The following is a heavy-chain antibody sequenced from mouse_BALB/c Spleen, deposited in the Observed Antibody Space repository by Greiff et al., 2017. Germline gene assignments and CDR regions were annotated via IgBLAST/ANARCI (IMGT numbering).Heavy chain of an antibody. Sequence: EVKLLESGGGLVQPGGSLKLSCAASGFDFSRYWMSWVRQAPGKGLEWIGEINPDSSTINYTPSLKDKFIISRDNAKNTLYLQMSKVRSEDTALYYCARTYYGSIPYYYAMDYWGQGTSVTVSS. J-gene: IGHJ4*01. CDR1: GFDFSRYW. V-gene: IGHV4-1*02. D-gene: IGHD1-1*01. CDR3: ARTYYGSIPYYYAMDY. CDR2: INPDSSTI.